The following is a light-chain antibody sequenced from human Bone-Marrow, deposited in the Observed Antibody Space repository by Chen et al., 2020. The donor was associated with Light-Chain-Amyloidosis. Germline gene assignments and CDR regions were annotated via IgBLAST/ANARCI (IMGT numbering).Light chain of an antibody. CDR3: SSYTITNTLV. V-gene: IGLV2-14*01. CDR1: SSDVGGDNH. J-gene: IGLJ1*01. CDR2: EVT. Sequence: QPALPPPASVSRSPGPSITISCTGTSSDVGGDNHVSWYQQHPDKAPKLMIYEVTNRPSWVPDRFSGSKSDNTASLTISGLQTEDEADYFCSSYTITNTLVFGSGTRVTVL.